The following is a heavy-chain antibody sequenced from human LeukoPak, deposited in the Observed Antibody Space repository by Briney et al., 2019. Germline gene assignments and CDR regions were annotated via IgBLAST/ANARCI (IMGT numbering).Heavy chain of an antibody. V-gene: IGHV3-23*01. D-gene: IGHD5-24*01. J-gene: IGHJ6*03. CDR3: AKVIGRDGYNPLDCGSSDYYYMDV. CDR2: ISGSGGST. CDR1: GFTFSSYA. Sequence: GGSLRLSCAASGFTFSSYAMSWVRQAPGKGLEWVSAISGSGGSTYYADSVKGRFTISRDNSKNTLYLQMNSLRAEDTAVYYCAKVIGRDGYNPLDCGSSDYYYMDVWGKGTTVTVSS.